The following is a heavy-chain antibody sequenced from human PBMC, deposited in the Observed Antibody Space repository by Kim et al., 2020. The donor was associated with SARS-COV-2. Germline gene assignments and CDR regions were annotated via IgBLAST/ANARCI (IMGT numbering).Heavy chain of an antibody. V-gene: IGHV1-18*01. Sequence: ASVKVSCKASGYSFSSGHFTWVRQAPGQGLEWMGWINVYNGNTNYAQRLQDRDTMTADTSTSTAFMELRGLRSDDTAIYYCARYYEISSGYYGNDYWGQGTLVTVSS. CDR2: INVYNGNT. D-gene: IGHD3-3*01. J-gene: IGHJ4*02. CDR1: GYSFSSGH. CDR3: ARYYEISSGYYGNDY.